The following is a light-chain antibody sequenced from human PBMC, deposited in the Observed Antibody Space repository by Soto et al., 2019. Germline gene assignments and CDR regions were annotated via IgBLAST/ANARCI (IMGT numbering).Light chain of an antibody. Sequence: EILMTQPPATLSVSPGERATLSCRASQSVSSNLAWYQQKPGQAPRLLIYGASTRATGIPARFSGSGSGTEFTLTISSLQSEDFAVYYCQQYNNWPRTFGQGTKV. V-gene: IGKV3-15*01. CDR1: QSVSSN. J-gene: IGKJ1*01. CDR2: GAS. CDR3: QQYNNWPRT.